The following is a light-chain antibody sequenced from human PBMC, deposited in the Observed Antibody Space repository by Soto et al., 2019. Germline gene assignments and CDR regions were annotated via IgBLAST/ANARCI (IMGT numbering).Light chain of an antibody. Sequence: DIQITQSPSTLSASVGDRITINCRASQSISTWLAWYQQKPGKAPKLLIYKASNLESGVPSRFSGTRSGTDFTLTISSLQPEDFATYYCQQANSYPWTFGQGTKVDIK. V-gene: IGKV1-5*03. CDR3: QQANSYPWT. CDR1: QSISTW. CDR2: KAS. J-gene: IGKJ1*01.